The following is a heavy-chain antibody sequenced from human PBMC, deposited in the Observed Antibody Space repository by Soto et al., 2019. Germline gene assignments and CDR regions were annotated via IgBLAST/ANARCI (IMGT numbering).Heavy chain of an antibody. J-gene: IGHJ6*03. V-gene: IGHV3-23*01. CDR2: ISGSVGST. CDR1: GFTFSSYA. D-gene: IGHD2-15*01. Sequence: EVQLLESGGGLVQPGGSLRLSCAASGFTFSSYAMSWVRQAPGKGLECVSAISGSVGSTYYADSVKGRFTISRDNSKNTLYLQMSSLRAEDTAVYYCALREMGCSGGSCYSLHYYYYYMDVWGKGTTVTVSS. CDR3: ALREMGCSGGSCYSLHYYYYYMDV.